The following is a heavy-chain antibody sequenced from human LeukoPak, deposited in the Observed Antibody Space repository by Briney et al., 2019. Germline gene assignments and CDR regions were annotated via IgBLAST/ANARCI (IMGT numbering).Heavy chain of an antibody. Sequence: GGSLRLSCAASGFTFSTYSMNWVRQAPGKGLEWVSSITSGSSRIYYADSVRGRFTISRDNAKNTLYLQMNSLRAEDTALYYCASFRTSSTGAFDFWGQGTLVTVSS. V-gene: IGHV3-21*06. CDR1: GFTFSTYS. CDR3: ASFRTSSTGAFDF. J-gene: IGHJ4*02. CDR2: ITSGSSRI. D-gene: IGHD2-2*01.